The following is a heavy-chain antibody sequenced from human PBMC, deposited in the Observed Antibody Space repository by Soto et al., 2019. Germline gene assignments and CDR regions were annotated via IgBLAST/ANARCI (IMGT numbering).Heavy chain of an antibody. CDR3: ARSYSGSYYEFDY. CDR1: GGSISSYY. V-gene: IGHV4-59*05. CDR2: IYYSGST. J-gene: IGHJ4*02. Sequence: SETLSLTCTVSGGSISSYYWSWIRPPPGKGLEWIGSIYYSGSTYYNPSLKSRVTISVDTSKNQFSLKLSSVTAADTAVYYCARSYSGSYYEFDYWGQGALVTVSS. D-gene: IGHD1-26*01.